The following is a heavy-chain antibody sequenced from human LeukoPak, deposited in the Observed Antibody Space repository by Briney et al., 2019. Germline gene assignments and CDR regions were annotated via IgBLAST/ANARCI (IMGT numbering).Heavy chain of an antibody. CDR2: IGRGGTDL. CDR1: GVTFSSFE. V-gene: IGHV3-48*03. CDR3: ARGTYYFDS. Sequence: GGSLRLSCAASGVTFSSFEMNWVRQVPGKGLEWVSYIGRGGTDLYYADSVKGRFTVSRDNAKNSLSLQMNSLRAEDTAVYYCARGTYYFDSWGQGTLVTVSS. J-gene: IGHJ4*02. D-gene: IGHD1-7*01.